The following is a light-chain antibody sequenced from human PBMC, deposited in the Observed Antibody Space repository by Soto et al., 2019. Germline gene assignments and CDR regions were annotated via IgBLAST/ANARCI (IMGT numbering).Light chain of an antibody. Sequence: QSVLTQPPSVSAAPGQKGTISCSGSSSNIGNNYVSWYQQLPGTAPKLLIYENNKRPSGIPDRFSGSKSGTSATLGITGLQTGDEDDYYCETGDSSLSAYVFGTGTKLTVL. CDR3: ETGDSSLSAYV. CDR1: SSNIGNNY. V-gene: IGLV1-51*02. CDR2: ENN. J-gene: IGLJ1*01.